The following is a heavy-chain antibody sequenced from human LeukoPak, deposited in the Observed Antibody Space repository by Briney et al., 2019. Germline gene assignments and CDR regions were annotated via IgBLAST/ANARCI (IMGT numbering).Heavy chain of an antibody. Sequence: SETLSLICTVSGGSISSSNYYWGWIRQPPGKGLEWIGSIYYSGSTYYNPSLKSRVTIGQDTHNKQFSLKLSSVTAADTAVYYCARHVLYYDILTGSVTWFDPWRGRPGDTVSS. D-gene: IGHD3-9*01. CDR2: IYYSGST. J-gene: IGHJ5*02. CDR3: ARHVLYYDILTGSVTWFDP. CDR1: GGSISSSNYY. V-gene: IGHV4-39*01.